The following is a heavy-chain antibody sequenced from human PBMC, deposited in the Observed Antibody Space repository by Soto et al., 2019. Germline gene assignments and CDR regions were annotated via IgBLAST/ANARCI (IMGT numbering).Heavy chain of an antibody. Sequence: GASVKVSCKASGYTFTSYGISWARQAPGQGLEWMGWISAYNGNTNYAQKLQGRVTMTTDTSTSTAYMELRSLRSDDTAVYYCARVSGIAAKKTKNAAFDIWGQGTMVTGSS. D-gene: IGHD6-13*01. CDR2: ISAYNGNT. CDR1: GYTFTSYG. CDR3: ARVSGIAAKKTKNAAFDI. V-gene: IGHV1-18*01. J-gene: IGHJ3*02.